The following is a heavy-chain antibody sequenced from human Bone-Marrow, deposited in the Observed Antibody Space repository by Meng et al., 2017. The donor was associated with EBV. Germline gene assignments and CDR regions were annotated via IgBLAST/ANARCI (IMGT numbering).Heavy chain of an antibody. CDR2: INHSGST. CDR3: ARGKRWVRNWFDP. J-gene: IGHJ5*02. D-gene: IGHD4-23*01. CDR1: GGSFRGYY. V-gene: IGHV4-34*01. Sequence: PLPQWGAGLLKPSEPLPLTCAVYGGSFRGYYWSWIRQPPGKGLEWIGEINHSGSTNYNPSLKSRVTISVDTSKNQFSLKLSSVTAADTAVYYCARGKRWVRNWFDPWGQGTLVTVAS.